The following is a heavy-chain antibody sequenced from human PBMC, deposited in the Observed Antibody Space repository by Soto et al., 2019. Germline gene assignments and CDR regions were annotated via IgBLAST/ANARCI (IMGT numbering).Heavy chain of an antibody. CDR2: ISSSGSTI. D-gene: IGHD6-25*01. Sequence: GWSLRLSCAASGFTFSSYEMNWVRQAPGKGLEWVSYISSSGSTIYYADSVKGRFTISRDNAKNSLYLQMNSLRAEDTAVYYCARSGYYYYYGMDVWGQGTTVTVSS. CDR1: GFTFSSYE. J-gene: IGHJ6*02. V-gene: IGHV3-48*03. CDR3: ARSGYYYYYGMDV.